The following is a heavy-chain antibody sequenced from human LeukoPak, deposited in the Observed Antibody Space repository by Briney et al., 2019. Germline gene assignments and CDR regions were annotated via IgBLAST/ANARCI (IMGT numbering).Heavy chain of an antibody. J-gene: IGHJ5*02. D-gene: IGHD3-10*01. CDR1: GGSFSGYY. CDR2: ISHSGST. Sequence: SETLSLTCAVYGGSFSGYYWSWIRQPPGKGLEWIGEISHSGSTNYNPSLKSRVTISVDTSKNQFSLKLSSVTAADTAVYYCARTLRYYYGSGSYYKGWFDPWGQGTLVTVSS. V-gene: IGHV4-34*01. CDR3: ARTLRYYYGSGSYYKGWFDP.